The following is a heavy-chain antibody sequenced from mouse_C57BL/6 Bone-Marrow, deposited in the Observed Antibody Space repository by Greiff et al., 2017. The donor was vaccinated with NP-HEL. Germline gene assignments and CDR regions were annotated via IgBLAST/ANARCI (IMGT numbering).Heavy chain of an antibody. D-gene: IGHD1-1*01. Sequence: VQLQQPGAELVRPGASVKLSCTASGFNIKDDYMHWVKQRPEQGLEWIGWIDPENGDTEYASKFQGKATITADTSSNTAYLQLSSLTSEDTAVYYCTYYYGSSGYWGQGTTLTVSS. CDR3: TYYYGSSGY. CDR1: GFNIKDDY. CDR2: IDPENGDT. V-gene: IGHV14-4*01. J-gene: IGHJ2*01.